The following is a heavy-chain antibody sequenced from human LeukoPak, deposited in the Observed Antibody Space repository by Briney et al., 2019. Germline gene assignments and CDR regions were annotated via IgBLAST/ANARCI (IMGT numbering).Heavy chain of an antibody. CDR1: GFTFSSYA. CDR2: ISGSGGST. D-gene: IGHD2-2*01. CDR3: AKTGPDCSSTSCLVDY. Sequence: GGSLRLSCAASGFTFSSYAMSWVRQAPGKGLEWVSAISGSGGSTYSADSVKGRFTMSRENSKNTLYLQMNSLRAEDKGVYYCAKTGPDCSSTSCLVDYWGQGTLVTVSS. J-gene: IGHJ4*02. V-gene: IGHV3-23*01.